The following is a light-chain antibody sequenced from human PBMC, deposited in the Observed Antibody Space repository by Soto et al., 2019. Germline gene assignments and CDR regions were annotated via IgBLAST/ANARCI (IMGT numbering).Light chain of an antibody. CDR1: NIGSKS. Sequence: SYELTQPPSVSVAPGKTARITCGGNNIGSKSVHWYQPKPGQAPVLVIYYDSDRPSGIPERYSGSNSGNTATLTISRVQAGDEADYYCQVWDSSSDLWVFGGGTKPTVL. V-gene: IGLV3-21*04. CDR2: YDS. CDR3: QVWDSSSDLWV. J-gene: IGLJ3*02.